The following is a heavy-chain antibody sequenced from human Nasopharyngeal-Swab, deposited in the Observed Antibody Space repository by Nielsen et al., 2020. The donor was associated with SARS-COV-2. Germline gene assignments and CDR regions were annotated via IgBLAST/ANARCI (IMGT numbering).Heavy chain of an antibody. Sequence: WVRHAPGQGLEWMGIINPSGGSTSSAQKFQGRVTMTRDTSTSTVYMELRSLRSEDTAVYYCARVLAAAGYNWFDPWGQGTLVTVSS. V-gene: IGHV1-46*01. D-gene: IGHD6-13*01. J-gene: IGHJ5*02. CDR2: INPSGGST. CDR3: ARVLAAAGYNWFDP.